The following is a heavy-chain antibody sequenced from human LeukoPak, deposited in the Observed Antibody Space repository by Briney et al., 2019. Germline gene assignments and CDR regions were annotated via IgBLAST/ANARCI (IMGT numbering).Heavy chain of an antibody. CDR1: GFTVSDKY. J-gene: IGHJ4*02. D-gene: IGHD3-3*01. CDR3: AVHYDFWSALYKYFFDY. V-gene: IGHV3-66*02. Sequence: GGSLRLSCAASGFTVSDKYMSWIRQAPGKGLEWVSVIYMGGTTYYADSVKGRLTISRDSSKNTLYLQMNSLRAEDTAVYYCAVHYDFWSALYKYFFDYWGQGTLVSVSS. CDR2: IYMGGTT.